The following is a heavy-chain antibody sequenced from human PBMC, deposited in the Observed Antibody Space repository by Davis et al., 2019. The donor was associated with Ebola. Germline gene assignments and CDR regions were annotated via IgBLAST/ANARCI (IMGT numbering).Heavy chain of an antibody. CDR1: GGSISSSSYY. V-gene: IGHV4-39*07. D-gene: IGHD4-17*01. CDR2: IYYSGST. J-gene: IGHJ4*02. CDR3: ARADGDYVHFDY. Sequence: SETLSLTCTVSGGSISSSSYYWGWIRQPPGKGLEWIGSIYYSGSTYYNPFLKSRVTISVDTSKNQFSLKVSSVTAADTAAYYCARADGDYVHFDYWGQGILVTVSS.